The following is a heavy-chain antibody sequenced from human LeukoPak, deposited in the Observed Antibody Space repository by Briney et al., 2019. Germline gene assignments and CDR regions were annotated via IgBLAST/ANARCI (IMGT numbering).Heavy chain of an antibody. V-gene: IGHV3-23*01. Sequence: PGGSLRLSCAASGFTFSSYAMSWVRQAPGKGLDWVSAISGSGRSTYYAESFTGRFPSSRDNSKNTLYLQMNSLRAEDRAVYYCAKVGWDIDYWGQGTLVTVSS. J-gene: IGHJ4*02. CDR2: ISGSGRST. D-gene: IGHD6-19*01. CDR3: AKVGWDIDY. CDR1: GFTFSSYA.